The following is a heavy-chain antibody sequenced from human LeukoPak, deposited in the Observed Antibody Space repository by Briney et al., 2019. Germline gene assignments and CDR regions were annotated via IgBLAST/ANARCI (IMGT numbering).Heavy chain of an antibody. V-gene: IGHV1-2*02. J-gene: IGHJ4*02. D-gene: IGHD3-10*01. CDR1: GYTFTGYY. CDR2: INPNSGGT. Sequence: ASVKVSCKASGYTFTGYYMHWVRQAPGQGLEWMGWINPNSGGTNYAQRFQGRATMTGDTSISTAYMELSRLRSDDTAVYYCARDPNGSGNWNYCGQGTLVTVSS. CDR3: ARDPNGSGNWNY.